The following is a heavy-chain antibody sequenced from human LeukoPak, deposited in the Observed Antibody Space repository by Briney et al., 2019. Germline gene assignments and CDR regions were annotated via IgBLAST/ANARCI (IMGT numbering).Heavy chain of an antibody. V-gene: IGHV3-11*04. Sequence: GGSLRLSCAASGFTFSDYYMSWIRQAPGKGLEWVSYISSSGSTIYYADSVKGRFTISRDNAKNSLYLQMNSLRAEDTAAYYCARSTNYDSSGYYHDYWGQGTLVTVSS. CDR2: ISSSGSTI. J-gene: IGHJ4*02. CDR3: ARSTNYDSSGYYHDY. D-gene: IGHD3-22*01. CDR1: GFTFSDYY.